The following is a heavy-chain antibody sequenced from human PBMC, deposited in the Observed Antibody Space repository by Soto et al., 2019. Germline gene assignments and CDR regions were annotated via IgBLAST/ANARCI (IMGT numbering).Heavy chain of an antibody. CDR2: INWNGDIT. CDR3: ATRTTGTTGDDY. D-gene: IGHD1-1*01. CDR1: GFTFEDYG. Sequence: PGGSLRLSCAASGFTFEDYGMSWVRQAPGKGLEWVSGINWNGDITGYADSVKGRFTISKDTAKNSLSLQMNSLRAEDTAFYYCATRTTGTTGDDYWGQGTLVTVSS. V-gene: IGHV3-20*04. J-gene: IGHJ4*02.